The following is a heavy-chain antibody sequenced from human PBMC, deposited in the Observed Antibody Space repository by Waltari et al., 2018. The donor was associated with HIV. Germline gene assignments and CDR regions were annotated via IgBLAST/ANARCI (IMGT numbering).Heavy chain of an antibody. J-gene: IGHJ6*02. Sequence: EVQLVESGGGLVQPGGSLRLSCAASGFTVSSNYMSWVRQAPGKGLEWVSVIYGGGSTYYADSVEGRFTISRDNSKNTLYLQMNSLRAEDTAVYYCARSDYYYYGMDVWGQGTTVTVSS. CDR3: ARSDYYYYGMDV. V-gene: IGHV3-66*01. CDR2: IYGGGST. CDR1: GFTVSSNY.